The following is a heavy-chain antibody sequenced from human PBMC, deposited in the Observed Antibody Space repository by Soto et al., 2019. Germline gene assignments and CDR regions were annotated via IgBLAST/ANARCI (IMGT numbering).Heavy chain of an antibody. D-gene: IGHD5-12*01. Sequence: HPGGSLRLSCASSGFTFASYNMHWVRQAPGKGLVWVSRMFTDVSTTYYADSVKGRFTISRDNAKSTLYLQMNSLRDEDTAVYYCVRGNTGYGNFDSWGQGTLVTVSS. CDR2: MFTDVSTT. J-gene: IGHJ4*02. CDR1: GFTFASYN. V-gene: IGHV3-74*01. CDR3: VRGNTGYGNFDS.